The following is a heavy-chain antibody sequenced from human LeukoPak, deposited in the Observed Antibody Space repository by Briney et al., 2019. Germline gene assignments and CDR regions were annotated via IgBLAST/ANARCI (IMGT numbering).Heavy chain of an antibody. V-gene: IGHV1-2*02. CDR3: ARGLVGATGN. CDR1: GYIFTDYY. Sequence: ASVKVSCKASGYIFTDYYIHWVRQAPGQGLEWMGRTNPNSGVTNYAQKFQGRVTMTRDTSINAAYMELSSLRSDDTAMYYCARGLVGATGNWSQGTLVTVSS. D-gene: IGHD1-26*01. J-gene: IGHJ4*02. CDR2: TNPNSGVT.